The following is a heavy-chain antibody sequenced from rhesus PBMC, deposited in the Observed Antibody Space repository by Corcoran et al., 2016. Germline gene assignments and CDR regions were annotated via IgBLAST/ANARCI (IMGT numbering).Heavy chain of an antibody. D-gene: IGHD5-12*01. CDR3: ARTRLGGYDY. J-gene: IGHJ4*01. Sequence: QVQLQESGPGLVKPSETLSLTCAVSGGSISDDYYWSWIRQPPGKGLEWIGYIYGSGGGNNYNPSLKNRVTISIDTSKNKFSLKLSSVTAADTAVYYCARTRLGGYDYWGQGVLVTVSS. CDR2: IYGSGGGN. CDR1: GGSISDDYY. V-gene: IGHV4-106*01.